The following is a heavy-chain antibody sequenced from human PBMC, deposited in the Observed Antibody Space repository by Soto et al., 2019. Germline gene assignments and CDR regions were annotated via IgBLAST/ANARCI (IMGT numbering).Heavy chain of an antibody. J-gene: IGHJ4*02. CDR2: ISGSGGST. Sequence: GGSLRLSCAASGFTFSSYAMSWVRQAPGKGLERVSAISGSGGSTYYADYVKGRFTISRDNSKNTLYLQMNSLRAEDTAVYYCAKDLTAMANTYYDMWGQGTLVTVSS. V-gene: IGHV3-23*01. CDR3: AKDLTAMANTYYDM. D-gene: IGHD3-9*01. CDR1: GFTFSSYA.